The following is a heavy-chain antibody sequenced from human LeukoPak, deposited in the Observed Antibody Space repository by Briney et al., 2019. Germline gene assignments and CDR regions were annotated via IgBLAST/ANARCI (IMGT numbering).Heavy chain of an antibody. CDR1: GFTFSSYE. D-gene: IGHD1-26*01. CDR2: ISYEGSKK. V-gene: IGHV3-30*04. Sequence: PGGSQGLFCAASGFTFSSYEVNWVRQAPGKGLEWVSVISYEGSKKYYADSVKGRFTISRDNSKNTVHLQMNSLSTEDTAVYYCAKDRAEATRRSLDYWGQGTPVTVSS. J-gene: IGHJ4*02. CDR3: AKDRAEATRRSLDY.